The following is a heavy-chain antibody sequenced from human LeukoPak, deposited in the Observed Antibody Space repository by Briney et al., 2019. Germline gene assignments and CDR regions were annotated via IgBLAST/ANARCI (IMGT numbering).Heavy chain of an antibody. V-gene: IGHV4-4*02. CDR1: GGSIDSSFW. J-gene: IGHJ5*02. CDR2: IHHSGTT. Sequence: SGTLSLTCAVSGGSIDSSFWWSWVRPPPGKGLEWIGEIHHSGTTNYNPSLKSRLTISVDKSRNVFSLNLTSVTAADTAVYYCARDRQTLSWFDPWGQGTLVTVSS. CDR3: ARDRQTLSWFDP.